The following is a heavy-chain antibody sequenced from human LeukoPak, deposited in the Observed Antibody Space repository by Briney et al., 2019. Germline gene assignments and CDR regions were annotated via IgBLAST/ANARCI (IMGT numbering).Heavy chain of an antibody. V-gene: IGHV3-7*04. CDR3: ARDGRPDTSDY. CDR2: INQDGSEK. Sequence: PGGSLRLSCAASVITFSSYWMSWVRQAPGKGLEWVANINQDGSEKYYVDSVKGRFTISRDNAQNSLYLQMNSLKAEDTAVYYCARDGRPDTSDYWGQGTLVTVSS. J-gene: IGHJ4*02. CDR1: VITFSSYW.